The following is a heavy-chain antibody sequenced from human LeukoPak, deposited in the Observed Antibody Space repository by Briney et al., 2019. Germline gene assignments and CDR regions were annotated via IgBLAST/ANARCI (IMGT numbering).Heavy chain of an antibody. CDR3: AREEWFGAQAHIDY. V-gene: IGHV3-74*01. CDR2: INGDGSST. D-gene: IGHD3-10*01. Sequence: GSLRLSCAASGFTFSSYWMHWVRQAPGKRLVWVSHINGDGSSTSYADSEKGRFTISRDNAKHTLYLQMNSLRAEDTAVYYCAREEWFGAQAHIDYWGQGTLVTVSS. CDR1: GFTFSSYW. J-gene: IGHJ4*02.